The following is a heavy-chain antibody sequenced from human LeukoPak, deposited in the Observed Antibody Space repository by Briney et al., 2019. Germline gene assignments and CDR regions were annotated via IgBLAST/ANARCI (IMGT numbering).Heavy chain of an antibody. CDR2: INPNSGGT. J-gene: IGHJ1*01. CDR3: ARTYGDNAEYFQH. D-gene: IGHD4-17*01. Sequence: ASVKVSCKASGYTFTGYYMHWVRQAPGPGLEWLGCINPNSGGTEYAQKFQDRVTMTRDTSISTAYMELSSLRSDDTAVYYCARTYGDNAEYFQHWGQGTLVTVSS. CDR1: GYTFTGYY. V-gene: IGHV1-2*02.